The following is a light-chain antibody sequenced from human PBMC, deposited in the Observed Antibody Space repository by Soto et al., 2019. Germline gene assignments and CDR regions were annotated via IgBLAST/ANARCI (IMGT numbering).Light chain of an antibody. CDR3: ATWDDSLGGPV. CDR2: RDN. CDR1: SSNIGRNY. J-gene: IGLJ2*01. Sequence: QAVLTQTPSVCGTPGQRVNISCSGSSSNIGRNYVYWYHQFPGMAPKLLIYRDNERPSGVSDRFSGSKSGTSASLAISGLRSGDEADYHCATWDDSLGGPVFGGGTQLTVL. V-gene: IGLV1-47*01.